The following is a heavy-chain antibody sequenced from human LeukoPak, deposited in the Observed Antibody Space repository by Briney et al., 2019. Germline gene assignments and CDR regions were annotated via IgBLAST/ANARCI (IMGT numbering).Heavy chain of an antibody. CDR1: GFTVSSNY. Sequence: GSLRLSCAASGFTVSSNYMTWVRQAPGKGLEWASVIYSGGSTYYADSVKGRFTISRDNSKNTLFLQMNSLRAEDTAVYYCAGGRSPYSSSWFYFDYWGQGTLVTVSS. CDR2: IYSGGST. V-gene: IGHV3-53*01. J-gene: IGHJ4*02. D-gene: IGHD6-13*01. CDR3: AGGRSPYSSSWFYFDY.